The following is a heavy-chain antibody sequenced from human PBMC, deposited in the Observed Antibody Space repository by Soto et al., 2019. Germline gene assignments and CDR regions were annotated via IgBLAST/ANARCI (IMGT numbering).Heavy chain of an antibody. D-gene: IGHD3-10*01. CDR3: ARYRASMPRGLIITSGSCVT. CDR2: IYYSGST. CDR1: GGAISSGGYN. J-gene: IGHJ5*02. V-gene: IGHV4-31*03. Sequence: QVQLQESGPGLVKPSQTLSLTCTVSGGAISSGGYNWSWIRQHPGKGLAWTGYIYYSGSTYYNPPLKGGVHLSVAKSTIQFSLNLSSVTAAATALYYCARYRASMPRGLIITSGSCVTWGQGTIVTVSP.